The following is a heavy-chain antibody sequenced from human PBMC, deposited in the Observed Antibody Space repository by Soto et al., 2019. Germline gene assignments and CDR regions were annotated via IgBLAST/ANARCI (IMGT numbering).Heavy chain of an antibody. J-gene: IGHJ4*02. V-gene: IGHV4-59*08. D-gene: IGHD2-15*01. CDR3: ARRYGGTFDY. CDR2: IYYSGST. Sequence: SETLSLTCTVSGGSISSYYWSWIRQPPGKGLEWIGYIYYSGSTNYNPSLKSRVTISVDTSKNQFSLKLSSVTAAVTAVYYCARRYGGTFDYWGPGTLVTVS. CDR1: GGSISSYY.